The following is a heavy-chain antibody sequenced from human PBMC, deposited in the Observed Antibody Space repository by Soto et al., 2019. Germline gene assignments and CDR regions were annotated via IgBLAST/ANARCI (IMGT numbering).Heavy chain of an antibody. CDR1: GYSFTDYA. CDR3: ARKEQGPSNPFDI. V-gene: IGHV1-3*01. J-gene: IGHJ3*02. D-gene: IGHD1-26*01. CDR2: INPGDGNS. Sequence: QVQLVQSGAEVKGPGASVKFSCKSSGYSFTDYAIHWVRQAPGQRLEWMGWINPGDGNSQCSQNLQGRVTISIDTSATTAYMELSSLTSEDTALYYCARKEQGPSNPFDIWGQGTLVTVSS.